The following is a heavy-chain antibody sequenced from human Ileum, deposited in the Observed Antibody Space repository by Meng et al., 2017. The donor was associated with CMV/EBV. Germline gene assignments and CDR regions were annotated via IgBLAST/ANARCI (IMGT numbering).Heavy chain of an antibody. J-gene: IGHJ4*02. CDR1: GFTFTNDW. D-gene: IGHD2-21*01. Sequence: GGSLRLSCVASGFTFTNDWMTWVRQAPGKGLEYVANLNQDGSGEFYVDSVKGRFTISRDNIKNSLYLKMNSLRAEDTAVYYCVQELLGWGQGTLVTVSS. V-gene: IGHV3-7*01. CDR2: LNQDGSGE. CDR3: VQELLG.